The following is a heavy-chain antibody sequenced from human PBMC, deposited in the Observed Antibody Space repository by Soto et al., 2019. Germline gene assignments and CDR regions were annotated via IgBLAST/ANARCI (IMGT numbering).Heavy chain of an antibody. CDR3: ARVMIGTIIVVSEYYGMDV. Sequence: SETLSLTCTVSGGSISSGAYYWSWIRQPPGKGLEWIGYIYYSGSTYYNPSLKSRVTISVDTSKNQFSLKLSSVTAADTAVYYCARVMIGTIIVVSEYYGMDVWGQGTTVTVSS. J-gene: IGHJ6*02. CDR2: IYYSGST. D-gene: IGHD3-22*01. CDR1: GGSISSGAYY. V-gene: IGHV4-30-4*01.